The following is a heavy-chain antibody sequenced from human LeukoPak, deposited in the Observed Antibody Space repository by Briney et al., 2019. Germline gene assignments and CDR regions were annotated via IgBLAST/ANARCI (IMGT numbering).Heavy chain of an antibody. D-gene: IGHD2-2*01. CDR2: ISSSGSTM. V-gene: IGHV3-48*03. Sequence: GGSLRLSCAASGFTFSSYEMNWVRQAPGKGLEGVSNISSSGSTMYYADSVKGRFTISRDNAKNSLYLQMISLRAEDTAVYYCARVERDCSSTSCYVLGYYYYYGMDVWGKGTTVTVSS. CDR3: ARVERDCSSTSCYVLGYYYYYGMDV. CDR1: GFTFSSYE. J-gene: IGHJ6*04.